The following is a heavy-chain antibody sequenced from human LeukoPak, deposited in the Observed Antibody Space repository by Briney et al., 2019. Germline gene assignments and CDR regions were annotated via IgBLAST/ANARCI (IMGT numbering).Heavy chain of an antibody. Sequence: ASVKVSCKASGYTFTGYYMHWVRQAPRQGLEWMGWINPNSGGTNYAQKFQGRVTMTRDTSISTAYMELSRLRSDDTAVYYCARLPYYYDSSGSYWGQGTLVTVSS. V-gene: IGHV1-2*02. CDR2: INPNSGGT. CDR1: GYTFTGYY. CDR3: ARLPYYYDSSGSY. D-gene: IGHD3-22*01. J-gene: IGHJ4*02.